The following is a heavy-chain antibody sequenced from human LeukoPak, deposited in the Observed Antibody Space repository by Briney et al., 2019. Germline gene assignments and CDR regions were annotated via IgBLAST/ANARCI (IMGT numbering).Heavy chain of an antibody. CDR3: ARDQTGDLQFDY. Sequence: LSQTLSLTCAISGDSVSSNRAAWNWIRQSPSRGLEWLGRTYYRSKWYNNYAVSVKSRITINPDTSKNQFSLQLNSVTPEDTAVYFCARDQTGDLQFDYWGQGTLVTVSS. D-gene: IGHD3-16*01. V-gene: IGHV6-1*01. J-gene: IGHJ4*02. CDR2: TYYRSKWYN. CDR1: GDSVSSNRAA.